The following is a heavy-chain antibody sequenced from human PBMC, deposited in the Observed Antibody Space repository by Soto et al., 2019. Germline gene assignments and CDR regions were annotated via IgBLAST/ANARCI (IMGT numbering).Heavy chain of an antibody. V-gene: IGHV4-34*01. Sequence: QVQLQQWGAGLLKPSETLSLTCAVYGGSFSGYYWSWIRQPPGKGLEWIGEINHSGTTNYNPSLKSRVTXSXDXXKNQFSLKVSSVTAADTAVYYCARGMAVAGHHFDSWGQGTLVTVSS. CDR2: INHSGTT. J-gene: IGHJ4*02. D-gene: IGHD6-19*01. CDR3: ARGMAVAGHHFDS. CDR1: GGSFSGYY.